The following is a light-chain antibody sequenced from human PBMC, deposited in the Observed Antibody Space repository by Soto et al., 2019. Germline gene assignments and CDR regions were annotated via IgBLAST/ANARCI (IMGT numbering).Light chain of an antibody. J-gene: IGLJ1*01. CDR2: SSN. CDR1: SSNIGSYI. CDR3: AAWDDGLKGYV. Sequence: QSVLTQPPSTSGTPGQRVTISCSGSSSNIGSYIVSWYQQPPVTAPKLLIYSSNQRPSGVPARFSGSKSGTSASLAISGVQSEDEDDYYCAAWDDGLKGYVFGTGTKLTVL. V-gene: IGLV1-44*01.